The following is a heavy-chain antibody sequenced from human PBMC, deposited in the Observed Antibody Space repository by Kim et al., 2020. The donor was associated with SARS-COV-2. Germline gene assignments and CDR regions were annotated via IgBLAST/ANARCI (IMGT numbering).Heavy chain of an antibody. V-gene: IGHV3-30*07. D-gene: IGHD2-2*02. J-gene: IGHJ6*02. Sequence: AESVKGRFTISRDTSKNTLSLQMNSLRAEDTAVYYCARKGYTGVTVYGMDLWGQGTTVTVSS. CDR3: ARKGYTGVTVYGMDL.